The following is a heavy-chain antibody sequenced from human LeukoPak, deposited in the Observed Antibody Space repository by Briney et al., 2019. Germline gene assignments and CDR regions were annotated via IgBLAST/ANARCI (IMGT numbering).Heavy chain of an antibody. CDR1: GFTVSSNY. CDR3: ARDLIAGSWYYFDY. Sequence: PGGSLRLSCAASGFTVSSNYMSWVRQAPGKGLEWVSVIYSGGSTYYADSVKGRFTISRDNAKNSLYLQMNSLRAEDTAVYYCARDLIAGSWYYFDYWGQGTLVTVSS. J-gene: IGHJ4*02. V-gene: IGHV3-53*01. CDR2: IYSGGST. D-gene: IGHD6-13*01.